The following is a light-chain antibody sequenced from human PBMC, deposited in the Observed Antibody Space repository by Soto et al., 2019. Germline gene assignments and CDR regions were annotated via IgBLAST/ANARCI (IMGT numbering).Light chain of an antibody. Sequence: QSALTQPASVSGSPGQSITISCTGTSSDVGGYNFVSWYQQHPGKAPKLMISEVSNRPSGVSNRFSGSKSDNTASLTISGLQAEDEADHYCSSYTSSSTLVFGGGTKLTVL. J-gene: IGLJ2*01. V-gene: IGLV2-14*01. CDR1: SSDVGGYNF. CDR2: EVS. CDR3: SSYTSSSTLV.